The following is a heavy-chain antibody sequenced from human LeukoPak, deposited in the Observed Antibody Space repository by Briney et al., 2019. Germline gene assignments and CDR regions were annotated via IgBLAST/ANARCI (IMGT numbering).Heavy chain of an antibody. CDR3: ARARLMYCSSTSCYKRGWFDP. J-gene: IGHJ5*02. D-gene: IGHD2-2*02. CDR1: GGSFSGYY. V-gene: IGHV4-34*01. CDR2: INHSGST. Sequence: SETLSLTCAVYGGSFSGYYWSWIRQLPGKGLEWIGEINHSGSTNYNPSLKSRVTISVDTSKNQFSLKLSSVTAADTAVYYCARARLMYCSSTSCYKRGWFDPWGQGTLVTVSS.